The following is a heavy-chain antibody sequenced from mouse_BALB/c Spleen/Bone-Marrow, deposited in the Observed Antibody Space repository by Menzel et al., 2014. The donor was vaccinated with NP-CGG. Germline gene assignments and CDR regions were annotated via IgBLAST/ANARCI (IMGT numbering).Heavy chain of an antibody. V-gene: IGHV5-4*02. D-gene: IGHD2-14*01. J-gene: IGHJ3*01. CDR3: VRDGDYRYACFTY. CDR1: GFTFSDYY. CDR2: ISDGGTYT. Sequence: EVILVESGGGLVKPGGSLKLSCAASGFTFSDYYIYWVRQTPEKRLEWVATISDGGTYTYYPDTVKGRFTISRDNAKNNLYLQMNGLKSEDTAMYYCVRDGDYRYACFTYWGQGTLVTVSA.